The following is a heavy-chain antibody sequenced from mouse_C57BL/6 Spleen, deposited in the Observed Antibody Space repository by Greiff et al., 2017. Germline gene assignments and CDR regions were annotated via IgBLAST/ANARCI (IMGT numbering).Heavy chain of an antibody. CDR2: IDPETGGT. D-gene: IGHD2-3*01. Sequence: QVQLKESGAELVRPGASVTLSCKASGYTFTDYEMHWVKQTPVHGLEWIGAIDPETGGTAYNQKFKGKDILTADKSTSTAYMELRSLTSEDSAVYYCTRGDGYYGFAYWGQGTLVTVSA. CDR1: GYTFTDYE. V-gene: IGHV1-15*01. CDR3: TRGDGYYGFAY. J-gene: IGHJ3*01.